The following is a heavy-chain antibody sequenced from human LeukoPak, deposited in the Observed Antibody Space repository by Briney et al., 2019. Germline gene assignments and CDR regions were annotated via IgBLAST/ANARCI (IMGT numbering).Heavy chain of an antibody. J-gene: IGHJ4*02. CDR1: GFTFSSYA. CDR2: ISSNGGST. CDR3: VRRRTTVIDY. Sequence: PGGSLRLSCSASGFTFSSYAMHWVRQAPGKGLECVSAISSNGGSTYYADSVKGRFTISRDNSKNTLYLQMSSLRAEDTAVYYCVRRRTTVIDYWGQGTLVTVSS. D-gene: IGHD4-17*01. V-gene: IGHV3-64D*06.